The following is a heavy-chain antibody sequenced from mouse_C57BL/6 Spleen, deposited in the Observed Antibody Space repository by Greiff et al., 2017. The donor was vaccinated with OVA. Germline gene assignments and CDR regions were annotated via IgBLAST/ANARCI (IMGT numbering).Heavy chain of an antibody. CDR1: GSAFSSSW. V-gene: IGHV1-82*01. D-gene: IGHD2-5*01. CDR2: IYPGDGDP. J-gene: IGHJ4*01. CDR3: ASPYSNYDYAMDY. Sequence: VQLQQSGPELVKPGASVKISCKASGSAFSSSWMNWVKQRPGKGLEWIGRIYPGDGDPNYNGKFKGKATLTADKSSSTAYMQLSSLTSEDSAVYFCASPYSNYDYAMDYWGQGTSVTVSS.